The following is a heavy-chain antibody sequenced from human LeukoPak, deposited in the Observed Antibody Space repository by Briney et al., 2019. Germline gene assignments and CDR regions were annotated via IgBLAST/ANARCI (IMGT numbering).Heavy chain of an antibody. D-gene: IGHD2-2*01. J-gene: IGHJ4*02. CDR2: ISGNNDNP. CDR3: ARDGTSTDDY. CDR1: GYTFSNFG. Sequence: ASVTVSCKTSGYTFSNFGINWVRQAPGQGREWMGWISGNNDNPNYGQQFQGRFTVTTDSSTSTAYMELRNLRFDDTAVYYCARDGTSTDDYWGQGTLVTVSS. V-gene: IGHV1-18*01.